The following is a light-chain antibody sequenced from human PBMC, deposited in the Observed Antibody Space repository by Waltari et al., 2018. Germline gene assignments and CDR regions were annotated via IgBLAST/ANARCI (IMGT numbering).Light chain of an antibody. V-gene: IGLV4-69*01. Sequence: QFVVTQSPSASASLGASVKFTCTLSSGHTTFAIAWHQQQPQKGPRYLMTVNGDGSHRKGDGIHDRFSGSSSGADRYLTVSSLQSEDEADYYCQTWGSDIVVFGGGTKLTVL. CDR2: VNGDGSH. J-gene: IGLJ2*01. CDR1: SGHTTFA. CDR3: QTWGSDIVV.